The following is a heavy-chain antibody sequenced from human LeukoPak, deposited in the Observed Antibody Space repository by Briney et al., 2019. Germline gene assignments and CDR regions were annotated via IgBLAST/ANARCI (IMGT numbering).Heavy chain of an antibody. CDR1: GGSISSYY. Sequence: MTSETLSLTCTVSGGSISSYYWSWIRQPPGKGLEWIAYIYYSGSTNYNPSLKSRVTISVDTSKNQFSLKLSSVTAADTAVYYCARDNCSGGSCYGFDPWGQGTLVTVSS. CDR3: ARDNCSGGSCYGFDP. V-gene: IGHV4-59*01. D-gene: IGHD2-15*01. CDR2: IYYSGST. J-gene: IGHJ5*02.